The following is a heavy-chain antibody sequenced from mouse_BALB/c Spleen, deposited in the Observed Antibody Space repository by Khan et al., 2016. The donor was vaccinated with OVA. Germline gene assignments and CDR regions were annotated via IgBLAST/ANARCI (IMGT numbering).Heavy chain of an antibody. J-gene: IGHJ3*01. CDR2: IWGDGST. D-gene: IGHD1-2*01. Sequence: VQLQESGPGLVAPSQSLSITCTVSGFSLTGFSINWVRQPPGKGLEWLGMIWGDGSTDYNSALKSRLSISKDNSKSHVFLKMNSLQPDETASYYCARELRLGGFAYWGQGTLVTVSA. V-gene: IGHV2-6-7*01. CDR3: ARELRLGGFAY. CDR1: GFSLTGFS.